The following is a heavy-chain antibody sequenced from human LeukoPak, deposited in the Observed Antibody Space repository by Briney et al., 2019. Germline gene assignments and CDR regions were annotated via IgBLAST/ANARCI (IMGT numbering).Heavy chain of an antibody. CDR3: ARDVSGYSYGYYFDY. J-gene: IGHJ4*02. Sequence: GASVKVSCKASGGTFSSYAISWVRQAPGQGLEWMGGIIPIFGTANYAQKLQGRVTMTTDTSTSTAYMELRSLRSDDTAVYYCARDVSGYSYGYYFDYWGQGTLVTVSS. D-gene: IGHD5-18*01. CDR1: GGTFSSYA. V-gene: IGHV1-69*05. CDR2: IIPIFGTA.